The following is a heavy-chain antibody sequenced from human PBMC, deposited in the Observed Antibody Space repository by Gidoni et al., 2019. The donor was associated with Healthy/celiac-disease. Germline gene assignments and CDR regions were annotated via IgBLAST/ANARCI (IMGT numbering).Heavy chain of an antibody. CDR2: ISSSSSTI. CDR3: ARGEGLGTTVTSYFDY. Sequence: EGQMVESGGGLVQPGGSLGLACEASGFTLSSYSMNWVRQAPGKGLDWVSYISSSSSTIYYADSVKGRFTISRDNAKNSLYLQMNSLRDEDTAVYYCARGEGLGTTVTSYFDYWGQGTLVTVSS. V-gene: IGHV3-48*02. D-gene: IGHD4-17*01. J-gene: IGHJ4*02. CDR1: GFTLSSYS.